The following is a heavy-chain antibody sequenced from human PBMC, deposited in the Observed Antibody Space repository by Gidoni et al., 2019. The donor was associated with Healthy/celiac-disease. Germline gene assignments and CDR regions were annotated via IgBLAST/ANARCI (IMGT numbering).Heavy chain of an antibody. CDR3: AIVGDPSGIPARDAFDI. CDR1: GGTFSSYT. J-gene: IGHJ3*02. V-gene: IGHV1-69*02. D-gene: IGHD1-26*01. Sequence: QVQLVQSGAEVKKPGSSVKVSCKASGGTFSSYTISWVRQAPGQGLEWMGRIIPILGIANYAQKFQGRVTITADKSTSTAYMELSSLRSEDTAVYYCAIVGDPSGIPARDAFDIWGQGTMVTVSS. CDR2: IIPILGIA.